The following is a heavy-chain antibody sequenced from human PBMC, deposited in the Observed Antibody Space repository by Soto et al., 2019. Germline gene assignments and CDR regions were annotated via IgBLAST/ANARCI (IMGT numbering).Heavy chain of an antibody. V-gene: IGHV1-18*01. CDR2: ISPNSGNT. CDR3: VKDRDSKRWPSRDV. CDR1: GYTFTRNG. D-gene: IGHD3-22*01. Sequence: QVHLVQSGAEVKKPGASVNVSCKTSGYTFTRNGISWVRQAPGQGLEWMGWISPNSGNTRYAQKLQDRVIMTTDTSTSTAYMELTSLRSHDTAVYYCVKDRDSKRWPSRDVWGAGTTVTVSS. J-gene: IGHJ6*02.